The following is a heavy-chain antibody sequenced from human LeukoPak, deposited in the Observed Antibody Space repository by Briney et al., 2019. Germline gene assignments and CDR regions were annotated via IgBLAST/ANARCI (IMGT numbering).Heavy chain of an antibody. Sequence: APVKVSCKASGYTFTSYYMHWLRQAPGQGLGWMGIINPSGGSTSYAQKFQGRVTMTRDTSTSTVYMELSSLRSEDTAVYYCAREHYDSSGYGYNWFDPWGQGTLVTVSS. CDR3: AREHYDSSGYGYNWFDP. CDR1: GYTFTSYY. CDR2: INPSGGST. V-gene: IGHV1-46*01. J-gene: IGHJ5*02. D-gene: IGHD3-22*01.